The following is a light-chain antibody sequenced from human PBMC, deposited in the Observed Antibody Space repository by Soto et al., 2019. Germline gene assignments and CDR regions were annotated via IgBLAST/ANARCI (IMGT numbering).Light chain of an antibody. J-gene: IGKJ5*01. Sequence: EAVMTQSPGTLSVSPGERVSLSCRASQSVYSNLAWYQYKPGQAPRLLLYGASTRAAGIPARFRGSGSETDFTLTISSLEPEDFAVYYCQHRMNWPLTFGQGTRLEIK. V-gene: IGKV3D-15*01. CDR3: QHRMNWPLT. CDR1: QSVYSN. CDR2: GAS.